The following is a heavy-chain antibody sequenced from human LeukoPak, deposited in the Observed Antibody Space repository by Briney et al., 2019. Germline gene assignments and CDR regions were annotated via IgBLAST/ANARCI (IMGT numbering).Heavy chain of an antibody. V-gene: IGHV1-2*02. CDR1: GYTFTDYY. CDR3: ARFSTGGWHFDY. CDR2: IIPNSGGT. D-gene: IGHD1-1*01. J-gene: IGHJ4*02. Sequence: ASVKVSCKAFGYTFTDYYMYWVRQAPGQGLEGMGWIIPNSGGTNYAQRFQGRVTMTRDTSITTAYMELSSLRSDDTAVYYCARFSTGGWHFDYWGQGTLVTVSS.